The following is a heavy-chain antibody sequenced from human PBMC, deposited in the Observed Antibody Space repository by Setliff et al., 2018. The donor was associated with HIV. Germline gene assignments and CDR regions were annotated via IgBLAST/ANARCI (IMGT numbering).Heavy chain of an antibody. CDR2: IFYSGST. CDR1: GGSISSYY. Sequence: LSLTCTVSGGSISSYYWSWIRQPPGEGLEWIGDIFYSGSTNYNTSLKSRVTISLDTSKNQFSLKLTSVTAADTAVYYCASAGSGTGAPPRYWGQGTLVTVSS. V-gene: IGHV4-59*01. D-gene: IGHD1-1*01. CDR3: ASAGSGTGAPPRY. J-gene: IGHJ4*02.